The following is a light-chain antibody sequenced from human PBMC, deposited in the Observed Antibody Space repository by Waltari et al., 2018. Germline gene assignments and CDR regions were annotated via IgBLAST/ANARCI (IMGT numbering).Light chain of an antibody. J-gene: IGLJ3*02. CDR2: EVN. CDR1: TSDIGSYNY. CDR3: SSYTTTSTWV. Sequence: QSALTQPASVSGSPGQSITISCTGTTSDIGSYNYVSWYQQHPGKAPKMVISEVNNRPSVFSIRFSGSKAGNTSALAIAGLQAEDEADDYCSSYTTTSTWVFGGGTKLTVL. V-gene: IGLV2-14*01.